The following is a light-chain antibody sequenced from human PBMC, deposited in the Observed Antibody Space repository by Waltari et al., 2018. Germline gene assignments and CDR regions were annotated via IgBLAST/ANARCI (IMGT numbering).Light chain of an antibody. CDR3: QQYNSYSSWT. Sequence: DIEMTQSPSTLSASVGDRVTITCRASQSISSWLAWYQQKPGKAPKLLIYKASSLESGVPSRFGGSGSGTDFTLTIRGLQPDDFATYYCQQYNSYSSWTFGQGTKVEIK. CDR2: KAS. CDR1: QSISSW. V-gene: IGKV1-5*03. J-gene: IGKJ1*01.